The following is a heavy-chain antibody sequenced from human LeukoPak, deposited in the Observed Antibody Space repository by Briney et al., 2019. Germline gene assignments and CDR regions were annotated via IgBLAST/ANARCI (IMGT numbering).Heavy chain of an antibody. Sequence: PSETLSLTCGVSGGSISGTNWWSWVRQPPGKGLEWIGEIYHSGSTNYNPPLKSRVTISVDKSKNQFSLKLSSVTAADTAVYYCAREDSSGSYWYFDLWGRGTLITVSS. J-gene: IGHJ2*01. D-gene: IGHD3-22*01. V-gene: IGHV4-4*02. CDR2: IYHSGST. CDR3: AREDSSGSYWYFDL. CDR1: GGSISGTNW.